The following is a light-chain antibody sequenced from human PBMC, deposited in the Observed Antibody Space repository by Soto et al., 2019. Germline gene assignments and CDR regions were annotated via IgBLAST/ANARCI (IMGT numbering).Light chain of an antibody. J-gene: IGKJ5*01. CDR2: DAS. V-gene: IGKV1-13*02. Sequence: IQMTQSPSSLSASVGDRVTITCRASQGISSALAWYQQKPGKAPKILISDASILENGVPSRFSGTGSGTEFTLTISSLQPDDFATYFCQQYNSFSLITFGQGTRLEIK. CDR1: QGISSA. CDR3: QQYNSFSLIT.